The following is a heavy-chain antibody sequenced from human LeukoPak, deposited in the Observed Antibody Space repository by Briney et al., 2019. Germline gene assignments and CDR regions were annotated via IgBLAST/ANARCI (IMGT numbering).Heavy chain of an antibody. CDR2: ISGSGGGT. CDR1: GFTFNSYA. J-gene: IGHJ4*02. V-gene: IGHV3-23*01. CDR3: VRGDYGDYTLFDY. Sequence: GGSLRLSCAASGFTFNSYAMSWVRQAPEKGLEWVATISGSGGGTYYADSVKGRFTISRDNSKNTLYLQMNSLRAEDTAVYYCVRGDYGDYTLFDYWGQGTLVTVSS. D-gene: IGHD4-17*01.